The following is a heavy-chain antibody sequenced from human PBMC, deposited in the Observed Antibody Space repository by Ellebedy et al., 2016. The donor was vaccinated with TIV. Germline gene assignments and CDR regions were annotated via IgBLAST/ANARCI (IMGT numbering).Heavy chain of an antibody. CDR3: ARGGGCTGGTCYYPDR. CDR2: ITSTSSHL. Sequence: PGGSLRLSCAASGFTFSSYSMNWVRQAPGKGLEWVSSITSTSSHLYYVDSVKGRFTTSRDNAKNSLYLQMNSLRADDTAVYYCARGGGCTGGTCYYPDRWGQGTLVTVSP. D-gene: IGHD2-15*01. J-gene: IGHJ5*02. CDR1: GFTFSSYS. V-gene: IGHV3-21*01.